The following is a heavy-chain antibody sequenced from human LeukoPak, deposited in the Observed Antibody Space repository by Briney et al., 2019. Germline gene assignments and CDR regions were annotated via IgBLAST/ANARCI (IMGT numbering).Heavy chain of an antibody. D-gene: IGHD6-13*01. Sequence: GASVKASCKASGYTFTSYYMHWVRQVPGQGLEWMGIINPSGGSTSYAQKFQGRVTMTRDTSTSTVYMELSSLRSEDTAVYYCASSIRDSSSWYGGDSSGPGDYWGQGTLVTVSS. CDR1: GYTFTSYY. CDR3: ASSIRDSSSWYGGDSSGPGDY. J-gene: IGHJ4*02. V-gene: IGHV1-46*01. CDR2: INPSGGST.